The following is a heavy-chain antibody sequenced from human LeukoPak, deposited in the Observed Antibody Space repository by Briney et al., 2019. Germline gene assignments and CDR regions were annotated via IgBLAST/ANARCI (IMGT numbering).Heavy chain of an antibody. J-gene: IGHJ5*02. CDR1: DDSITIYY. CDR2: IYYSGST. D-gene: IGHD2-2*01. CDR3: ARTTEDCSSTSCYQYWFDP. V-gene: IGHV4-59*01. Sequence: LETLSLTCTVSDDSITIYYWTWIRQPPGKGLEWIGYIYYSGSTNYNPSLKSRVTISVDTSKNQFSLKLNSVTAADTAVYYCARTTEDCSSTSCYQYWFDPWGQGTLVTVSS.